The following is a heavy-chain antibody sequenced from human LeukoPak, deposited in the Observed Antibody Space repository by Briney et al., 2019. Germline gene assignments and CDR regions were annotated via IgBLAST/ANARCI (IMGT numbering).Heavy chain of an antibody. D-gene: IGHD3-22*01. Sequence: GGSLRLSCAASGFTFSSYDMHWVRQVTGKGLEWVSAIGTAGDAYYPGSVKGRFTISRENAKNSLCLQMNSLRAGDTAVYYCARAGSGCYYFDKWGQGNLVTVSS. V-gene: IGHV3-13*04. CDR2: IGTAGDA. CDR3: ARAGSGCYYFDK. CDR1: GFTFSSYD. J-gene: IGHJ4*02.